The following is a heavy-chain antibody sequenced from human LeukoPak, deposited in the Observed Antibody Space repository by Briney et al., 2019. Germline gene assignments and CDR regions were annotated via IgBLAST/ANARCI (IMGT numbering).Heavy chain of an antibody. J-gene: IGHJ6*02. Sequence: GASVKVSCKAPGHTFTSYDIHWVRQAPGQGLEWMGWINSYNGNTNYAQKFQGRVTMTRDTSISTAYMELSRLRSDDTAVYYCARDVVAATTGYYYGMDVWGQGTTVTVSS. D-gene: IGHD2-15*01. CDR2: INSYNGNT. CDR1: GHTFTSYD. V-gene: IGHV1-18*01. CDR3: ARDVVAATTGYYYGMDV.